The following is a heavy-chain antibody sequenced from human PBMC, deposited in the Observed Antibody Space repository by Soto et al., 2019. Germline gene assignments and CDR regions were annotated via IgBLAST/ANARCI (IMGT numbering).Heavy chain of an antibody. CDR2: ISSSSSYT. CDR1: GLTFSDYY. CDR3: ARDADILTGSDAFDI. J-gene: IGHJ3*02. Sequence: GGSLRLSCAASGLTFSDYYMSWIRQAPGKGLEWVSYISSSSSYTNYADSVKGRFTISRDNAKNSLYLQMNSLRAEDTAVYYCARDADILTGSDAFDIWGQGTMVTVSS. V-gene: IGHV3-11*05. D-gene: IGHD3-9*01.